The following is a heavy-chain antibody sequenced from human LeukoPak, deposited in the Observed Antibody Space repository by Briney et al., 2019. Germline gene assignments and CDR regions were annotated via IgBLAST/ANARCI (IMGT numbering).Heavy chain of an antibody. CDR1: GFTFSTYE. CDR2: ISSSGRNS. CDR3: ASTPPSYYYGMDV. D-gene: IGHD2-15*01. J-gene: IGHJ6*02. V-gene: IGHV3-48*03. Sequence: GGSLRLSCAASGFTFSTYEMNCVRQAPGKGLEWVSYISSSGRNSYYADSVKGRFTISRDNAKNSLYLQMNSLRAEDTAVYYCASTPPSYYYGMDVWGQGTTVTVSS.